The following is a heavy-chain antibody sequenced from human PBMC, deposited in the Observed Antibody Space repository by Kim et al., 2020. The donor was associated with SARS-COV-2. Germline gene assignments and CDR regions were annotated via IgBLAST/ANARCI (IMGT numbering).Heavy chain of an antibody. J-gene: IGHJ4*02. D-gene: IGHD3-10*01. Sequence: SETLSLTCAVYGGSFSGYYWSWIRQPPGKGLEWIGEINHSGSTSYNPSLKSRVTISVDTSKNQFSLKLSSVTAADTAVYYCARGLGSGSYYGFWGKGT. CDR2: INHSGST. CDR3: ARGLGSGSYYGF. CDR1: GGSFSGYY. V-gene: IGHV4-34*01.